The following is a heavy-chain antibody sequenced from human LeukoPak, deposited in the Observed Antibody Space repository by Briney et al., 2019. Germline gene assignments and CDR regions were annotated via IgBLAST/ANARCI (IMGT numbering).Heavy chain of an antibody. Sequence: QPGRSLRLSCAASGFTFSSYAMHWVRQAPGKGLEWVAVISYDGSNKYYADSVKGRFTISRDNSKNTLYLQMNSLRAEDTAVYYCARPSNEGQWLVGQGVDYWGQGTLVTVSS. J-gene: IGHJ4*02. CDR1: GFTFSSYA. V-gene: IGHV3-30*04. CDR2: ISYDGSNK. D-gene: IGHD6-19*01. CDR3: ARPSNEGQWLVGQGVDY.